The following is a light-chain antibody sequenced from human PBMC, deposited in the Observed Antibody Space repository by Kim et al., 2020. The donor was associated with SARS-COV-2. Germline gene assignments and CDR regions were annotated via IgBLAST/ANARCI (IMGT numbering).Light chain of an antibody. CDR2: GAS. Sequence: VYPGERATLAGRASQSVGSNFAWYQQKPGQAPRLLIYGASTRATGIPARFSGSGSGTEFTLTISSLQSEDFAVYSCQQYNNWPWTFGQGTKVDIK. CDR3: QQYNNWPWT. CDR1: QSVGSN. J-gene: IGKJ1*01. V-gene: IGKV3-15*01.